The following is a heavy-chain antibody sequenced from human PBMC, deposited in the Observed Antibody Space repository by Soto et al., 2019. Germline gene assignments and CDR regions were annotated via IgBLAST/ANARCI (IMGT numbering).Heavy chain of an antibody. V-gene: IGHV4-59*02. CDR3: ARALYGSGVLDV. CDR1: GGSVTSYY. CDR2: IYYSGST. J-gene: IGHJ6*02. Sequence: SESLSLTCTVSGGSVTSYYWGCIRQPPGKTLEWIGTIYYSGSTNHNPSLKSRVTISVDTSKNQFSLKLGPVTAADTAVYFCARALYGSGVLDVWGQGTTVTVSS. D-gene: IGHD3-10*01.